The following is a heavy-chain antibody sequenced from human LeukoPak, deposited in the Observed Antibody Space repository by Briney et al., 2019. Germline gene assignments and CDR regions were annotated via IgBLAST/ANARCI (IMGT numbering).Heavy chain of an antibody. V-gene: IGHV4-59*01. CDR1: GGSISSYY. CDR3: ALIIYDSSGYYYFDY. Sequence: PSETLSLTCTVSGGSISSYYWSWIRQPPGKGLEWIGYIYYSGSTNYNPSLKSRVTISVDTSKNQFSLKLSSVTAADTAVYYCALIIYDSSGYYYFDYWGQGTRSPSPQ. J-gene: IGHJ4*02. D-gene: IGHD3-22*01. CDR2: IYYSGST.